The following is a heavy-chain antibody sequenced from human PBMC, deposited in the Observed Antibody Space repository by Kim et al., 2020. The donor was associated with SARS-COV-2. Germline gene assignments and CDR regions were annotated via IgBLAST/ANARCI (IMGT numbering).Heavy chain of an antibody. CDR2: TYYRSKWSS. CDR3: ARDRQRAGTGVDF. CDR1: GDSVFSDTAA. D-gene: IGHD6-19*01. Sequence: SQTLSLPCAISGDSVFSDTAAWNWIRQSPSRGLEWLGRTYYRSKWSSDYAVSLKGRITISPDTSKNQFSLQLNSVTPEDSAIYYCARDRQRAGTGVDFWGQGTLVTV. V-gene: IGHV6-1*01. J-gene: IGHJ4*02.